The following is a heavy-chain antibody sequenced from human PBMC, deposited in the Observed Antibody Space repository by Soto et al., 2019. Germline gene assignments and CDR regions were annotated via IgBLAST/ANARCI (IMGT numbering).Heavy chain of an antibody. V-gene: IGHV3-74*01. Sequence: GSLRLSCAASGFHLGSYWMHWVRQAPGKGLVWVSRINDYGTTINYAESVEGRFTISRDDAKSEVYLQMNSLETEDTAVYYCTIDPQDYVWDSWGQGTLVTVSS. CDR3: TIDPQDYVWDS. CDR2: INDYGTTI. J-gene: IGHJ4*02. CDR1: GFHLGSYW. D-gene: IGHD4-17*01.